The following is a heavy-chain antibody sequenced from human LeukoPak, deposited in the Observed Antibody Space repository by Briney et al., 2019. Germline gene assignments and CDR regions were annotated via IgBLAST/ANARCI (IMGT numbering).Heavy chain of an antibody. V-gene: IGHV4-34*01. D-gene: IGHD1-7*01. CDR3: ARGRSVHWNYVLSYYYGMDV. CDR1: GGSFSGYY. Sequence: PSETLSLTCAVYGGSFSGYYWSWIRQPPGKGLEWIGEINHSGSTNYNPSLKSRVTISVDTSKNQFSLKLSSVTAEDTAVYYCARGRSVHWNYVLSYYYGMDVWGQGTTVTVSS. J-gene: IGHJ6*02. CDR2: INHSGST.